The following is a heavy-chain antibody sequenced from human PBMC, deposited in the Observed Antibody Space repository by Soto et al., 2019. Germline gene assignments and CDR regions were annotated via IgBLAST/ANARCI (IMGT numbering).Heavy chain of an antibody. CDR2: ISYDGSDK. V-gene: IGHV3-30*18. Sequence: GGSLRLSCAASGFTFSSHGMHWVRQAPGKGLEWVAVISYDGSDKYYADYVKGRFTISRDNSRKTLFLQMNSLRPEDTAVYYCAKDYDFRDPNLLTFFDYWGQGALVTVPQ. CDR3: AKDYDFRDPNLLTFFDY. D-gene: IGHD3-16*01. CDR1: GFTFSSHG. J-gene: IGHJ4*02.